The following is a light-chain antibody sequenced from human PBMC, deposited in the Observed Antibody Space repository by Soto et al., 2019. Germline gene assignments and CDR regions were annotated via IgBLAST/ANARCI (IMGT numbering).Light chain of an antibody. CDR2: EVS. V-gene: IGLV2-14*03. J-gene: IGLJ1*01. CDR3: TSFNTSTNPYV. CDR1: SSDIGDYNS. Sequence: QSALTQPASVSGSPGQSITISCTGTSSDIGDYNSVSWYQQHPGKAPKLIIYEVSHRPSGVSDRFSGSKSGNTASLTISGLHADDEADYYCTSFNTSTNPYVFGTGTKLTVL.